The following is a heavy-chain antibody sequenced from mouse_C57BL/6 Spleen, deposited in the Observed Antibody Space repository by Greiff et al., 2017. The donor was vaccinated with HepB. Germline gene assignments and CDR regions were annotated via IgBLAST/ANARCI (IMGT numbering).Heavy chain of an antibody. D-gene: IGHD3-2*02. Sequence: VQLQQSGPGLVKPSQSLSLTCSVTGYSITSGYYWNWIRQFPGNKLEWMGYISYDGSNNYNPSLKNRISITRDTSKNQFFLKLNSVTTEDTATYYCARDQDSSGYPWFAYWGQGTLVTVSA. CDR3: ARDQDSSGYPWFAY. CDR1: GYSITSGYY. J-gene: IGHJ3*01. V-gene: IGHV3-6*01. CDR2: ISYDGSN.